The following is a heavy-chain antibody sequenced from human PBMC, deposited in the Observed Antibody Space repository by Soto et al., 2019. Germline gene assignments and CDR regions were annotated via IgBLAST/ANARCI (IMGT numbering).Heavy chain of an antibody. Sequence: PGGSLRLSCAASGFTFSSYAMSWVRQAPGKGLEWVSAISGSGGSTYYADSVKGRFTISRDNSKNTLYLQMNSLRAEDTAVYYCAKDKVVITTGILGWFDPWGQGTLVTVSS. CDR3: AKDKVVITTGILGWFDP. CDR2: ISGSGGST. V-gene: IGHV3-23*01. J-gene: IGHJ5*02. D-gene: IGHD3-22*01. CDR1: GFTFSSYA.